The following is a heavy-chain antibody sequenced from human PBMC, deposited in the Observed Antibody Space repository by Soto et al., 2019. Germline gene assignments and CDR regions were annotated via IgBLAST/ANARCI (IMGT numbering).Heavy chain of an antibody. J-gene: IGHJ6*02. CDR3: SSVAEAYYYYYYGMDV. CDR2: ISAYNGNT. D-gene: IGHD2-15*01. Sequence: AAVKVSCKASGYTFTRYGISGVQRSPLQWLEGMGCISAYNGNTNYAQKLQGRVTMTTDTSTSTAYMELRSLRSDDTAAYPWSSVAEAYYYYYYGMDVWGQGATGTVSS. CDR1: GYTFTRYG. V-gene: IGHV1-18*04.